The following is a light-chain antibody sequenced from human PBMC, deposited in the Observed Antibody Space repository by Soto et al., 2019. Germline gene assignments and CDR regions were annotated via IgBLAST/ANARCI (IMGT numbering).Light chain of an antibody. CDR3: QQSYSTPPIT. CDR1: QSISFY. CDR2: AAS. Sequence: DIQMTQSPSSLSASVGDRVTITCRASQSISFYLNWYQQKPGKAPKLLIYAASSLQSGVPSRFSGSGSGTDFTLTISSLQPEDFATYYCQQSYSTPPITFGQGTRLEMK. J-gene: IGKJ5*01. V-gene: IGKV1-39*01.